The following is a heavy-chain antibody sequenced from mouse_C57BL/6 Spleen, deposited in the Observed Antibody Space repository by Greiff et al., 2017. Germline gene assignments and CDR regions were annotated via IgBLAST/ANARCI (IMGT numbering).Heavy chain of an antibody. CDR1: GFTFSDYG. D-gene: IGHD4-1*01. V-gene: IGHV5-17*01. J-gene: IGHJ4*01. CDR2: ISSGSSTI. Sequence: EVQLVESGGGLVKPGGSLKLSCAASGFTFSDYGMHWVRQAPEKGLEWVAYISSGSSTIYYADTVKGLFTISRDNAKNTLFLQMTSLRSEDTAMYYCARRNWDGYAMDYWGQGTSVTVSS. CDR3: ARRNWDGYAMDY.